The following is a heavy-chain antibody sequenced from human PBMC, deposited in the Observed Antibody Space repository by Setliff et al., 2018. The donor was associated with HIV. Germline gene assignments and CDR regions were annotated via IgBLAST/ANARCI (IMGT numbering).Heavy chain of an antibody. J-gene: IGHJ6*02. CDR2: VYSDGRA. Sequence: SETLSLTCAVSGGSISDYYWAWIRQPPGKGLEWIANVYSDGRANYNPSLKGRVTISLDTSRTHFSLKVNSVTAADTAIYFCARGGPTVAYAVDVWGQGTTVTVSS. CDR3: ARGGPTVAYAVDV. V-gene: IGHV4-59*08. D-gene: IGHD4-17*01. CDR1: GGSISDYY.